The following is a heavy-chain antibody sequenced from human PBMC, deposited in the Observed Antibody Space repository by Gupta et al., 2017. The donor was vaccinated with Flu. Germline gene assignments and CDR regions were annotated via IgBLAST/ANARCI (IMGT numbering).Heavy chain of an antibody. CDR1: GGSISSGSYY. Sequence: QVQLQESGPGLVKPSQTLSLTCTVSGGSISSGSYYWSWIRQPAGTGLEWIGRIYTSGSTNYNPSLKSRVTISVDTSKNQFSLKLSSVTAADTAVYYCARAPYCSSTSCYTNRGDGAFDYWGQGTLVTVSS. J-gene: IGHJ4*02. V-gene: IGHV4-61*02. CDR2: IYTSGST. CDR3: ARAPYCSSTSCYTNRGDGAFDY. D-gene: IGHD2-2*02.